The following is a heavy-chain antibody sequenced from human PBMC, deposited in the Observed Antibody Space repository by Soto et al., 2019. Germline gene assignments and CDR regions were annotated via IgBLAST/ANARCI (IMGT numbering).Heavy chain of an antibody. CDR2: IYTGGST. CDR3: ARENMVRGVKRYCYGMDV. V-gene: IGHV3-53*01. Sequence: PGGSLRLSCAASGFTVNSNYMNWVRQAPGEGLEWVSVIYTGGSTYYADSVKGRFTISRDNARNRLYLQMNGLRAEDTAVYYCARENMVRGVKRYCYGMDVSGPGPTGTVSS. D-gene: IGHD3-10*01. J-gene: IGHJ6*02. CDR1: GFTVNSNY.